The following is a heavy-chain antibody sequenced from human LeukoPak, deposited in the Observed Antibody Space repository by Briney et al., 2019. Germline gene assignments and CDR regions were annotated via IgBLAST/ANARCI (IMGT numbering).Heavy chain of an antibody. D-gene: IGHD2-2*02. CDR3: AREPKPGYCSSTSCYMIDP. CDR2: IIPIFGTA. Sequence: SVKVSCKASGGTFSSYAISWVRQAPGQGLEWMGGIIPIFGTANYAQKFQGRVTITADESTSTAYMELSSLRSEDTAVYYCAREPKPGYCSSTSCYMIDPWGQGTLVTVSS. V-gene: IGHV1-69*01. CDR1: GGTFSSYA. J-gene: IGHJ5*02.